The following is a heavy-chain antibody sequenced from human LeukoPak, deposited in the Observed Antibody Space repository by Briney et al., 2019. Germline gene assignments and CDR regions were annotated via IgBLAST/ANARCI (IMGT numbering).Heavy chain of an antibody. CDR2: INPSGGST. V-gene: IGHV1-46*01. J-gene: IGHJ4*02. Sequence: ASLKVSCKASGYTFTSYYMHWVRQAPGQGLERMGIINPSGGSTSYAQKFQGRVTMTRNTSTSTVYMELSSLRSEDTAVYYCAILRGSYWDYWGQGTLVTVSS. CDR1: GYTFTSYY. D-gene: IGHD3-16*01. CDR3: AILRGSYWDY.